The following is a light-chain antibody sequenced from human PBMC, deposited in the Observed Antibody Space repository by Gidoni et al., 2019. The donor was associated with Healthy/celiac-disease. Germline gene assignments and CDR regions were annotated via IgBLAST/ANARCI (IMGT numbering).Light chain of an antibody. CDR1: QDISNY. J-gene: IGKJ3*01. V-gene: IGKV1-33*01. CDR2: DAS. Sequence: EIQMTQSPSSLSASVGDRVTITCQASQDISNYLNWYQQKPGKAPKLLIYDASNWETGVPSRFSGSGSGTDFTFTISSLQPEDIATYDCQQYDNLPFTFXPXTKVDIK. CDR3: QQYDNLPFT.